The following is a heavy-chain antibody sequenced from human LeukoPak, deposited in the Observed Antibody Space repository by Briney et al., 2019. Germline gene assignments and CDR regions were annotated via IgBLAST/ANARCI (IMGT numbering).Heavy chain of an antibody. V-gene: IGHV3-23*01. J-gene: IGHJ4*02. CDR1: GFIFSSYA. CDR3: AKPISSGWYDY. CDR2: ISGSGGST. D-gene: IGHD6-19*01. Sequence: GGSLRLSCAASGFIFSSYAMHWVRQAPGKGLEWVSAISGSGGSTYYADSVKGRFTISRDNSKNTLYLQMNSLRAEDTAVYYCAKPISSGWYDYWGQGTLVTVSS.